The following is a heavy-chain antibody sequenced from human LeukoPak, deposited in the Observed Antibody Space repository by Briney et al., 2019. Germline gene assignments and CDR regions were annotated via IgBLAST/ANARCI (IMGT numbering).Heavy chain of an antibody. V-gene: IGHV1-2*02. CDR2: INPNSGGT. CDR3: ARGRGYCSSSGCSYYYMDV. D-gene: IGHD2-2*01. Sequence: ASVKVSCKASGYAFTSYDINWVRQATGQGLEWMGWINPNSGGTDYAQKFQGRVTMTRDTSINTAYMELSSLRSDDTAVYYCARGRGYCSSSGCSYYYMDVWGKGTTVTVSS. J-gene: IGHJ6*03. CDR1: GYAFTSYD.